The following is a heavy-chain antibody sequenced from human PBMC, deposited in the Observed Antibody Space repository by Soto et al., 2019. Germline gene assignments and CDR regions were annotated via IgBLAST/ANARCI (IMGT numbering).Heavy chain of an antibody. J-gene: IGHJ5*02. CDR1: WGSLRGFY. Sequence: SETLFLTFAVFWGSLRGFYRGWIRQPPGKGLEWIGEINHSGSTNYNPSLKSRVTISVDTSKNQFSLKLSSVTAADTAVYYCASYYGSGSYYNWFDPWGQGTLVTVSS. CDR3: ASYYGSGSYYNWFDP. V-gene: IGHV4-34*01. CDR2: INHSGST. D-gene: IGHD3-10*01.